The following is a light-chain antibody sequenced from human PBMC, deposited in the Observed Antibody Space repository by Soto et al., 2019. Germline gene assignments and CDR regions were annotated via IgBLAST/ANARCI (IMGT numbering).Light chain of an antibody. CDR3: TSYTSSNSLYV. CDR2: DVN. Sequence: QSALTQPASVSGSPGQSITISCTGTSSDVGGYKYVSWYQQLPGKAPKLIIYDVNNRPSGVSNRFSASKSVNAASLTISGLHAEDEADDYCTSYTSSNSLYVFGTGTKLTLL. V-gene: IGLV2-14*03. CDR1: SSDVGGYKY. J-gene: IGLJ1*01.